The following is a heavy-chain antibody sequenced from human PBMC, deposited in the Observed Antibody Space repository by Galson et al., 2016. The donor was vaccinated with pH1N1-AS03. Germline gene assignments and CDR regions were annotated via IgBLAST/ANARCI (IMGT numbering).Heavy chain of an antibody. CDR3: AKDRNDYRLHYFSGSDV. CDR1: GFTFTDFA. Sequence: SLRLSCATSGFTFTDFAVSWVRQAPGRGLEWVSATSSGGGSTYYAESVKGRFTISRDYSKNTVDLQMNSLRAEDTAVYYCAKDRNDYRLHYFSGSDVWGQGTTVIVSS. CDR2: TSSGGGST. V-gene: IGHV3-23*01. J-gene: IGHJ6*02. D-gene: IGHD1-1*01.